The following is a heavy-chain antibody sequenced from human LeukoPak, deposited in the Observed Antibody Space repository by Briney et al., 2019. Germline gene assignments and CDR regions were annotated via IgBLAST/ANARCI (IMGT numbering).Heavy chain of an antibody. CDR3: ARLGSSSWPYYYYYMDV. V-gene: IGHV4-4*09. Sequence: SETLSLTCTVSGGSISSYYWSWIRQPPGKGLEWIGYIYTSGSTNYNPSLKSRVTISVDTSKNQFSLKLSYVTAADTAVYYCARLGSSSWPYYYYYMDVWGKGTTVTVSS. CDR1: GGSISSYY. CDR2: IYTSGST. J-gene: IGHJ6*03. D-gene: IGHD6-6*01.